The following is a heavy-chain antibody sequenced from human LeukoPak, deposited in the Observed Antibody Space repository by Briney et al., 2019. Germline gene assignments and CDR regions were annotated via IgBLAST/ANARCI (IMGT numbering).Heavy chain of an antibody. CDR1: GFTFSSYA. V-gene: IGHV3-23*01. CDR2: ISGSGGST. J-gene: IGHJ4*02. CDR3: AKDGYCGSGSYYDY. D-gene: IGHD3-10*01. Sequence: GGSLRLSCAASGFTFSSYAMSWVRQAPGKGLEWVSAISGSGGSTYYADSVKGRFTISRDNSENTLYLQMNSLRAEDTAVYYCAKDGYCGSGSYYDYWGQGTLVTVSS.